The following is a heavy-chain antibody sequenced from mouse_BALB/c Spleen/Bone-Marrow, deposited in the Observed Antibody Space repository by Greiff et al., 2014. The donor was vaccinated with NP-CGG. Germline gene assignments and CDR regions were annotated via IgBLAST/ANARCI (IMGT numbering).Heavy chain of an antibody. D-gene: IGHD2-4*01. Sequence: VHLQQSGVEFVKPGASVKLSCKASGYTFTSYWMHWVKQRPGQGLEWIGETDPSDSYTKYNQNFKGKATLTVDKSSSTAYMQLSXXXXEDSAVYYCARTYYDYDWFAYWGQGTLVTVSA. J-gene: IGHJ3*01. CDR1: GYTFTSYW. V-gene: IGHV1-69*02. CDR3: ARTYYDYDWFAY. CDR2: TDPSDSYT.